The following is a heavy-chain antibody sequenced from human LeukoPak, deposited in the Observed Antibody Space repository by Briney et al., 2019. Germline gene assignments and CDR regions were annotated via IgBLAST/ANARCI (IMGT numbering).Heavy chain of an antibody. CDR1: GFTFSSFE. V-gene: IGHV3-48*03. D-gene: IGHD1-1*01. J-gene: IGHJ4*02. Sequence: PGGSLRLSCAASGFTFSSFEVNWVRQAPGRGLEWISYISSSTSTTYYADSVKGRFSISRDNSKNTLYLQMNSLRAEDTAVYYCSRDGSNWNSDYWGQGTLVTVSS. CDR3: SRDGSNWNSDY. CDR2: ISSSTSTT.